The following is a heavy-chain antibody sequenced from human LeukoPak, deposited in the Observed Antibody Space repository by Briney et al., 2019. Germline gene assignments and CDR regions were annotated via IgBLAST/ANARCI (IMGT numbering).Heavy chain of an antibody. CDR1: GGSISSYY. J-gene: IGHJ5*02. CDR3: ARERWVATVVTRRWFDP. CDR2: IYTSGST. D-gene: IGHD4-23*01. Sequence: SETLSLTCTVSGGSISSYYWSWIRQPAGKGLEWIGRIYTSGSTNYNPSLKSRVTMSVDTSKNQFSLKLSSVTAADTAVYYCARERWVATVVTRRWFDPWGQGTLVTVSS. V-gene: IGHV4-4*07.